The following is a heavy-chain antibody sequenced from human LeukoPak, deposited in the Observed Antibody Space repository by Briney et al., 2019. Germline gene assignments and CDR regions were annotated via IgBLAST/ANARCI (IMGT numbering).Heavy chain of an antibody. D-gene: IGHD3-3*01. CDR1: GFSLSTSGVG. J-gene: IGHJ4*02. V-gene: IGHV2-5*01. CDR2: IYWNDDK. Sequence: SGPTLVNPTQTLTLTCTLSGFSLSTSGVGVGWIRQPPGKALEWLALIYWNDDKRYSPSLKSRLTITKDTSKNQVVLTMTNMDPVDTATYYCAHSPGITIFGVVILDFDYWGQGTLVTVSS. CDR3: AHSPGITIFGVVILDFDY.